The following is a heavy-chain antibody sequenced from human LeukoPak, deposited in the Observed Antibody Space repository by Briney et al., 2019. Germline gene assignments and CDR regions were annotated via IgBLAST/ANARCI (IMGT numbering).Heavy chain of an antibody. CDR1: GDSISSLF. J-gene: IGHJ5*02. D-gene: IGHD3-10*01. V-gene: IGHV4-4*07. CDR3: ARDSGTTGEVKFDP. CDR2: IYGSSST. Sequence: SETLSLTCTVSGDSISSLFLSWIRQPAGKGLEWIGRIYGSSSTTYNASLKSRVTMSVDTSKNQFSLKLTSVTAADTAVYYCARDSGTTGEVKFDPWGHGILVTVSS.